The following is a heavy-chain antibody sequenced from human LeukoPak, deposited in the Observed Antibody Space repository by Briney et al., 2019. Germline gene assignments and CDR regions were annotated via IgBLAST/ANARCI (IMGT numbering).Heavy chain of an antibody. Sequence: PGGSLRLSCAASGFTFSSYSMNWVRQAPGKGLEWVSSISSSSSYIYYADSVKGRFTISRDNAKNSLYLQMNSLRAEDTAVYYCARDLYVDIVAPSGMDVWGQGTTVTVSS. CDR2: ISSSSSYI. D-gene: IGHD5-12*01. CDR1: GFTFSSYS. V-gene: IGHV3-21*01. J-gene: IGHJ6*02. CDR3: ARDLYVDIVAPSGMDV.